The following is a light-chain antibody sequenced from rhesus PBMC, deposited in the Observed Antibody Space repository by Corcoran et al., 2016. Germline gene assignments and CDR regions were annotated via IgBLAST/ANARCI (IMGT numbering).Light chain of an antibody. J-gene: IGKJ2*01. Sequence: DIQMTQSPSSLSASVGDRVIITCRTSENVDNYLNWYQQKLGKAPQLLISKASTLQCGVPSRFSGGGSRTHYTFTISSLQSEDVATYYCQHNYGTPYSFGQGTKVEI. CDR3: QHNYGTPYS. CDR2: KAS. CDR1: ENVDNY. V-gene: IGKV1-74*01.